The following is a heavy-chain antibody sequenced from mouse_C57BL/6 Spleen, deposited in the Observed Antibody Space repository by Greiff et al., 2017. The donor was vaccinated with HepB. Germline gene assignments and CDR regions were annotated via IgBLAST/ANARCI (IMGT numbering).Heavy chain of an antibody. CDR1: GFTFSDYG. CDR3: ARHYYGSSYVGYFDY. V-gene: IGHV5-17*01. CDR2: ISSGSSTI. J-gene: IGHJ2*01. D-gene: IGHD1-1*01. Sequence: EVKLMESGGGLVKPGGSLKLSCAASGFTFSDYGMHWVRQAPEKGLEWVAYISSGSSTIYYADTVKGRFTISRDNAKNTLFLQMTSLRSEDTAMYYCARHYYGSSYVGYFDYWGQGTTLTVSS.